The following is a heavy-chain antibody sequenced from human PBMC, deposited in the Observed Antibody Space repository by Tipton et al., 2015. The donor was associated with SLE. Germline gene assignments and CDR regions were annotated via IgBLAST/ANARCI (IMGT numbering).Heavy chain of an antibody. V-gene: IGHV4-39*07. J-gene: IGHJ4*02. CDR3: ARGLRITMNRPIFDY. CDR2: INHSGST. D-gene: IGHD3-22*01. CDR1: GASISSGSYY. Sequence: TLSLTCSVSGASISSGSYYWSWIRQPPGKGLEWIGEINHSGSTSYNPSLKSRVTISVDTSKNQFSLKLSSVTAADTAVYYCARGLRITMNRPIFDYWGQGTLVTVSS.